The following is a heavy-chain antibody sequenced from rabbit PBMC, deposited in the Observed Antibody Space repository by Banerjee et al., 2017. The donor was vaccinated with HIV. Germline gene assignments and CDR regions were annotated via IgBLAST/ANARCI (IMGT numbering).Heavy chain of an antibody. J-gene: IGHJ6*01. CDR2: IYAGKGST. CDR1: GFTVSSYH. Sequence: QLEESGGGLVTPGGTLTLTCTASGFTVSSYHMSWVRQAPGKGLEWIGIIYAGKGSTDYASWVSGRFTVSSDNAQNTVDLQMNSLTAADTATYFCARGTYYTYGYAYATYAMDLWGPGTLVTVS. D-gene: IGHD6-1*01. CDR3: ARGTYYTYGYAYATYAMDL. V-gene: IGHV1S7*01.